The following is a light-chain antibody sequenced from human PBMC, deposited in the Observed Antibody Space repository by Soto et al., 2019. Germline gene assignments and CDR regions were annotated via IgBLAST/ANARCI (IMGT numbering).Light chain of an antibody. CDR2: GNT. J-gene: IGLJ2*01. Sequence: QPVLTQPPSVSGAPGQRVTISCTGNSSNIGAGFDVHWYQHLPGTAPKLLISGNTNRPSGVPDRFSGSKSGTSASLAITGLQAEDEADYYCQSYDTSLTGFLVFGGGTKVTVL. CDR3: QSYDTSLTGFLV. CDR1: SSNIGAGFD. V-gene: IGLV1-40*01.